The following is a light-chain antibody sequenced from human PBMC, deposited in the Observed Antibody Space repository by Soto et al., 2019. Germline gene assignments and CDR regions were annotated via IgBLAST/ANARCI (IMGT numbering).Light chain of an antibody. CDR1: QSVSSN. CDR2: GAS. Sequence: EIVMTQSPATLSVSPGERATLSCRASQSVSSNLAWYQQKPGQAPRLLISGASTRATGIPARFSGSGSGTEFNLTPRSLQSEEGAVYYCQQYNNWPPGTFGGGTKVDIK. J-gene: IGKJ4*01. CDR3: QQYNNWPPGT. V-gene: IGKV3D-15*01.